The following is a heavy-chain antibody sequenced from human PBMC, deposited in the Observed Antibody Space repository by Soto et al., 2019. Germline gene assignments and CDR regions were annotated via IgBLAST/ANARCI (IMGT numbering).Heavy chain of an antibody. V-gene: IGHV4-31*03. D-gene: IGHD6-6*01. CDR2: IYYSGST. J-gene: IGHJ6*02. Sequence: PSETLSLTCTVSGGSISSGGYNWSWIRQHPGKGLEWIGYIYYSGSTYYSPSLKSRVTISVDTSKNQFSLKLSSVTAADTAVSYCARDMDEYSSSPPEVCGQGTTVTVSS. CDR1: GGSISSGGYN. CDR3: ARDMDEYSSSPPEV.